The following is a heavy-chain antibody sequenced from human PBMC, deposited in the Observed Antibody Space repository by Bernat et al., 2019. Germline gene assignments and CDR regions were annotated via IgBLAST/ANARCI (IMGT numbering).Heavy chain of an antibody. CDR3: AGDDGSGGPFDD. Sequence: EVQLVESGGGLVQPGGSLRLSCAVSGFSVSDNYMNWVRQAPGKGLEWVSLISSGGSKDYEDSVKYRFTISRDNPSNMLYLQLNSRRDEDTAEYYCAGDDGSGGPFDDWGPGTMVTVSS. J-gene: IGHJ4*02. V-gene: IGHV3-66*01. D-gene: IGHD3-10*01. CDR2: ISSGGSK. CDR1: GFSVSDNY.